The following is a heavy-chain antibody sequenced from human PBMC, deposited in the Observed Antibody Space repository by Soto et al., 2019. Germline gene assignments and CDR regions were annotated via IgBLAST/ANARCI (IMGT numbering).Heavy chain of an antibody. CDR2: IRGSGSST. V-gene: IGHV3-23*01. D-gene: IGHD3-16*01. CDR1: GFTFSSYW. CDR3: AKVARMIVWGHYFDY. Sequence: GGSLRLSCAASGFTFSSYWMTWVRQAPGKGLEWVSAIRGSGSSTYYADSVKGRFTISRDNSKNTLYLQMNSLRAEDTAVYYCAKVARMIVWGHYFDYWGQGTLVTVSS. J-gene: IGHJ4*02.